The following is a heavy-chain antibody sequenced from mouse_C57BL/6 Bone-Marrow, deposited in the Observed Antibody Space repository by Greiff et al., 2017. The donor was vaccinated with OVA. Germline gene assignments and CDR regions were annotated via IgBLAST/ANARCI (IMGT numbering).Heavy chain of an antibody. D-gene: IGHD2-2*01. V-gene: IGHV6-6*01. J-gene: IGHJ4*01. CDR1: GFTFSDAW. CDR2: IRNKANNHAT. CDR3: TRPGSTMVTTDAMDY. Sequence: DVKLVESGGGLVQPGGSMKLSCAASGFTFSDAWMDWVRQSPEKGLEWVAEIRNKANNHATYYAESVKGRFTISRDDSKSSVYLQMNSLRAEDTGIYYCTRPGSTMVTTDAMDYWGQGTSVTVSS.